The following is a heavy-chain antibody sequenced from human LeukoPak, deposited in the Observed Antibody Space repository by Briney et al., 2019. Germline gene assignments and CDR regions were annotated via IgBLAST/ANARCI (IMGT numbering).Heavy chain of an antibody. V-gene: IGHV4-34*01. CDR1: VGSFSGYY. CDR2: INHSGST. CDR3: ARARGGKLLWFGGRYGMDV. Sequence: PSETLSLTCAVYVGSFSGYYWSWIRQPPGKGLEWIGEINHSGSTNYNPSLKSRVTISVDTSKNQFSLKLSSVTAADTAVYYCARARGGKLLWFGGRYGMDVWGKGTTVTVSS. D-gene: IGHD3-10*01. J-gene: IGHJ6*04.